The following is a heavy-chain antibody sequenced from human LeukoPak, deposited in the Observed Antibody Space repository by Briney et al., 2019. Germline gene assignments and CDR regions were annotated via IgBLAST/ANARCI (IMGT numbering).Heavy chain of an antibody. CDR1: GGTFSSYA. CDR2: IIPIFGTA. V-gene: IGHV1-69*06. J-gene: IGHJ5*02. CDR3: AREYSSSSGLDP. D-gene: IGHD6-6*01. Sequence: SVKVSCKASGGTFSSYAIIWVRQAPGQGLEWMGGIIPIFGTANYAQKFQGRVTITADKSTITAYMELSSLRSEDTAVYYCAREYSSSSGLDPWGQGTLVTVSS.